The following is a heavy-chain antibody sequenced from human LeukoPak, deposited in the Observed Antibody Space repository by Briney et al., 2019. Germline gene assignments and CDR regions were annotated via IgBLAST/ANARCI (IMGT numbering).Heavy chain of an antibody. D-gene: IGHD6-13*01. J-gene: IGHJ4*02. CDR1: GGSISSSSYY. CDR3: ARHKAAAGTERPKYYFDY. V-gene: IGHV4-39*01. CDR2: IYYSGST. Sequence: SETLSLTCTVSGGSISSSSYYWGWIRQPPGKGLEWIGSIYYSGSTYYNPSLKSRVTISVDTSKNQFSLKLSSVTAADTAVYYCARHKAAAGTERPKYYFDYWGQGTLVTVSS.